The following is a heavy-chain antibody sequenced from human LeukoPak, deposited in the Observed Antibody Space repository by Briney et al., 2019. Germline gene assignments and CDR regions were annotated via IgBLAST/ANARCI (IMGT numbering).Heavy chain of an antibody. CDR1: GFAFSSYA. D-gene: IGHD5-12*01. CDR3: ARDIYSGLLAGYFDY. CDR2: ISYDGSNN. V-gene: IGHV3-30-3*01. J-gene: IGHJ4*02. Sequence: GGSLRLSCAASGFAFSSYAMHWVRQAPGKGLEWVAVISYDGSNNYYADSVKGRFTISRDNSKNTLYLQMNSLRAEDTAVYYCARDIYSGLLAGYFDYWGQGTLVTVSS.